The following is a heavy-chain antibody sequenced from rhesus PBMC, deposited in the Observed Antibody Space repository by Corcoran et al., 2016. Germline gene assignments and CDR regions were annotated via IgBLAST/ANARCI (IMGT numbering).Heavy chain of an antibody. Sequence: QLQLQESGPGLVKPSETLSLTCAVSGGSISINYWTWIRQPPGTGLEWIGRISASGGTTDYNPSLKSRVTSSRDTSTNQFSLKLTSVTAADTALYYCARELPMTTVTTFRSSDVWGRGILVTVSS. D-gene: IGHD4-35*01. CDR3: ARELPMTTVTTFRSSDV. V-gene: IGHV4-173*01. CDR2: ISASGGTT. CDR1: GGSISINY. J-gene: IGHJ5-2*02.